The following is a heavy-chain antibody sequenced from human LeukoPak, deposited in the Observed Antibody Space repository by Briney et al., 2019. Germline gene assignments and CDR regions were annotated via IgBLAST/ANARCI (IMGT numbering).Heavy chain of an antibody. Sequence: GASVKVSCKASGGTFSSYAISWVRQAPGQGLEWKGGIIPIFGTANYAQKFQGRVTITTDESTSTAYMELSSLRSEDTAVYYCARQGPHGYHPPYYYYMDVWGKGTTVTVSS. CDR1: GGTFSSYA. J-gene: IGHJ6*03. CDR3: ARQGPHGYHPPYYYYMDV. V-gene: IGHV1-69*05. D-gene: IGHD5-24*01. CDR2: IIPIFGTA.